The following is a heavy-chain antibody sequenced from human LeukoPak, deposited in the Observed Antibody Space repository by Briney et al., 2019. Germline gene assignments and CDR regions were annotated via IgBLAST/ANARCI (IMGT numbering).Heavy chain of an antibody. CDR2: IYYSGST. CDR1: GGSISSYY. Sequence: PSETLSLTCAVSGGSISSYYWSWIRQPPGKGLEWIGYIYYSGSTNYNPSLKSRVTISVDTSKNQFSLKLSSVTAADTAVYYCASLMVRGVITNWGQGTLVTVSS. V-gene: IGHV4-59*01. J-gene: IGHJ4*02. CDR3: ASLMVRGVITN. D-gene: IGHD3-10*01.